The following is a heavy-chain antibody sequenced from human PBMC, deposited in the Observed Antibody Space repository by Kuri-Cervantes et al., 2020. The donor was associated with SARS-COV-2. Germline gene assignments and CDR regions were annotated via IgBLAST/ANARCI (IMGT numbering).Heavy chain of an antibody. CDR1: RFTFSSYS. CDR2: ISSSSSTI. Sequence: GGPLRLPFAPSRFTFSSYSMNWVRQAPGKGLEWVSYISSSSSTIYYADSVKGRFTISRDNAKNSLYLQMNSLGAEDTAVYYCARDKWPIVVVTCYFGNWGQGTLVTVSS. V-gene: IGHV3-48*01. CDR3: ARDKWPIVVVTCYFGN. J-gene: IGHJ4*02. D-gene: IGHD2-21*02.